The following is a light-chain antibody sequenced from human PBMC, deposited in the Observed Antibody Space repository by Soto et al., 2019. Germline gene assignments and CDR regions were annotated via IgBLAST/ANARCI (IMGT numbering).Light chain of an antibody. V-gene: IGKV3-15*01. CDR2: GAS. J-gene: IGKJ1*01. CDR1: QSVNSN. CDR3: QQRSNWPWT. Sequence: EIMMTQSPVTLSVSPGERATLSCRASQSVNSNLAWYQQKPGQAPRLLIYGASTRATGIPASFIGNGSGTEFTLTASSLQPEDFAVYYCQQRSNWPWTFGQGTKV.